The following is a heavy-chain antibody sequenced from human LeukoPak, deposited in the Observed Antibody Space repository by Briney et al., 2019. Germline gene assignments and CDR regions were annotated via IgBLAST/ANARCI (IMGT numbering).Heavy chain of an antibody. D-gene: IGHD2-2*01. CDR3: ARHKRAAMSSFDY. V-gene: IGHV4-39*01. CDR2: IYYSGST. J-gene: IGHJ4*02. CDR1: GGSISSSSYY. Sequence: SETLFLTCTVSGGSISSSSYYWGWIRQPPGKGLEWIGSIYYSGSTYYNPSLKSRVTISVDTSKNQFSLKLSSVTAADTAVYYCARHKRAAMSSFDYWGQGTLVTVSS.